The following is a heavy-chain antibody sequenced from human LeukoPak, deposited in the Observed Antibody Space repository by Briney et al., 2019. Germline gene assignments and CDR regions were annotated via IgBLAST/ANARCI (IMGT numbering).Heavy chain of an antibody. J-gene: IGHJ4*02. Sequence: TGGSLRLSCTASGFTFGNNYMNWVRQAPGKGQEWVSLIYSGGSTYYADSVKGRFTISRDNSKNTLYLQMNSLRAEDTAVYYCARDTPGIAASVNGGWGQGTLVTVSS. V-gene: IGHV3-53*01. CDR3: ARDTPGIAASVNGG. CDR1: GFTFGNNY. CDR2: IYSGGST. D-gene: IGHD6-13*01.